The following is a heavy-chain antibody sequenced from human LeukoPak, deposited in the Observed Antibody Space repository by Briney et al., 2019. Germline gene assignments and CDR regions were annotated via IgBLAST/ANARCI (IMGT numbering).Heavy chain of an antibody. CDR3: ARSETIFGVVSSFDY. CDR2: IYPGDSDT. J-gene: IGHJ4*02. CDR1: GYSFSSYW. Sequence: ESPKTFCNSSGYSFSSYWNGWVRQMPGKGLELMALIYPGDSDTRYSPSFQGQVTISADKSFSTAYLQWSSLKASDTAMYYCARSETIFGVVSSFDYWGQGTLLTV. V-gene: IGHV5-51*01. D-gene: IGHD3-3*01.